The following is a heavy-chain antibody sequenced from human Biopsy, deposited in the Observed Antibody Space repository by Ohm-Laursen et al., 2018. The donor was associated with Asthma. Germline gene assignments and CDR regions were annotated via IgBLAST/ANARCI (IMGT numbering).Heavy chain of an antibody. V-gene: IGHV1-69*13. CDR2: IMTVFGTT. Sequence: ASVKVSCKTPGGTFSNFAISWVRQAPGQGLEWLGGIMTVFGTTNHAQKFQGRVTITADESTSTAYMEVNSLRSEDTAIYYCARCQVGYSSGWSLLLKKIYYSGMDVWGQGTAVTVSS. J-gene: IGHJ6*02. CDR1: GGTFSNFA. D-gene: IGHD6-19*01. CDR3: ARCQVGYSSGWSLLLKKIYYSGMDV.